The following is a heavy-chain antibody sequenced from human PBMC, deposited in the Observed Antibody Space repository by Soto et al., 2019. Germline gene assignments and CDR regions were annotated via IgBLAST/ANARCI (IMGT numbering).Heavy chain of an antibody. CDR3: ARAVNGYCSSTSCYTQLYYGMDV. V-gene: IGHV1-69*13. J-gene: IGHJ6*02. D-gene: IGHD2-2*02. CDR2: IIPIFGTA. CDR1: GGTFSSYA. Sequence: SVKVSCKASGGTFSSYAISWVRQAPGQGLEWMGGIIPIFGTANYAQKFQGRVTITADESTSTAYMELSSLRSEDTAVYYCARAVNGYCSSTSCYTQLYYGMDVWGQGATVTVSS.